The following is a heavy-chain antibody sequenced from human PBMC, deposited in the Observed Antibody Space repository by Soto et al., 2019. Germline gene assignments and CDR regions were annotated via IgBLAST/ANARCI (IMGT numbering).Heavy chain of an antibody. CDR2: IIPIFGTA. D-gene: IGHD5-12*01. V-gene: IGHV1-69*01. CDR1: GGTFSSYA. Sequence: QVQLVQSGAEVKKPGSSVKVSCKASGGTFSSYAISWVRQAPGQGLEWMGGIIPIFGTANYAQKFQGRVTITADEATSTAYMELSSLRSEDTAVYYCARDLLYLVEMATITFDYYYGMDVWGQGTTVTVSS. CDR3: ARDLLYLVEMATITFDYYYGMDV. J-gene: IGHJ6*02.